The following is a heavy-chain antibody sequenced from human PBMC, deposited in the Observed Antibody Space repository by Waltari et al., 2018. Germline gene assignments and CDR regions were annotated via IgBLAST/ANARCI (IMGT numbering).Heavy chain of an antibody. CDR2: IKQDGSEK. CDR1: GFTFSSHW. V-gene: IGHV3-7*02. D-gene: IGHD2-15*01. CDR3: ASTRSGY. J-gene: IGHJ4*02. Sequence: EVQLVESGGGLVQPGGSLRLSCAASGFTFSSHWMSWVRQAPGKGLEWVANIKQDGSEKYYVDSVKGRFTISRDNAKNSLYLQMNSLRAEDTAVYYCASTRSGYWGQGTLVTVSS.